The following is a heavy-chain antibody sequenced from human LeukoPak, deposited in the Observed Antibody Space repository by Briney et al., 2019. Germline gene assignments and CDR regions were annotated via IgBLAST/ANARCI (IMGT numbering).Heavy chain of an antibody. V-gene: IGHV4-34*01. Sequence: SETLSLTCAVYGGSFSGYYWSWIRQPPGKGLEWIGEINHSGSTNYNPSLKSRVTISVDTSKNQLSLKLSSVTAADTAVYYCASPYYYGSGSYYNDGYWGQGTLATVSS. CDR1: GGSFSGYY. CDR3: ASPYYYGSGSYYNDGY. D-gene: IGHD3-10*01. CDR2: INHSGST. J-gene: IGHJ4*02.